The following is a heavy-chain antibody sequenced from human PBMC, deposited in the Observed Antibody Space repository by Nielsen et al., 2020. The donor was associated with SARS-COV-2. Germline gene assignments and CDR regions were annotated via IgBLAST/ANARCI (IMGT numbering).Heavy chain of an antibody. D-gene: IGHD1-26*01. J-gene: IGHJ3*02. CDR3: ARWRLGGDAFDI. CDR2: INHSGGT. CDR1: GGSFSGYY. Sequence: GSLRLSCAVYGGSFSGYYWSWIRQPPGKGLEWIGEINHSGGTNYNPSLKSRVTISVDTSKNQFSLKLSSVTAADTAVYYCARWRLGGDAFDIWGQGTMVTVSS. V-gene: IGHV4-34*01.